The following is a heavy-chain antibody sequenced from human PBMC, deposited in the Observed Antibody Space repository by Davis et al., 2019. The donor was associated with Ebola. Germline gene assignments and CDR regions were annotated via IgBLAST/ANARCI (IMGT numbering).Heavy chain of an antibody. J-gene: IGHJ6*02. Sequence: MPSETSLTCTVSGGSINNYFWSWIRQPPGKGLEWIGNIHYLGNTNYNPSLKSRVTMSVDTSKNQFSLKLSSVTAADTAVYYCARGNYGDYIVLYYYNMDVWGQGTTVTVSS. CDR1: GGSINNYF. D-gene: IGHD4-17*01. CDR2: IHYLGNT. V-gene: IGHV4-59*01. CDR3: ARGNYGDYIVLYYYNMDV.